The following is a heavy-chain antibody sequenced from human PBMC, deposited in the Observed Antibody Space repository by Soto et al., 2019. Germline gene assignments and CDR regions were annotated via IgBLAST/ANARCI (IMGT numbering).Heavy chain of an antibody. V-gene: IGHV3-53*01. Sequence: LRLSCAASGFTVSSNYMSWVRQAPGKGLEWVSVIYSGGSTYYADSVKGRFTISRDNSKNTLYLQMNSLRAEDTAVYYCARAKGKQLYFDYWGQGTLVTVSS. D-gene: IGHD6-13*01. CDR3: ARAKGKQLYFDY. CDR1: GFTVSSNY. J-gene: IGHJ4*02. CDR2: IYSGGST.